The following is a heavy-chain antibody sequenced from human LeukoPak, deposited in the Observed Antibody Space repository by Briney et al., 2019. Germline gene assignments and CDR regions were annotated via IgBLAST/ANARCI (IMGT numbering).Heavy chain of an antibody. CDR3: ARDATRTGDTVVVVAARGGYF. D-gene: IGHD2-15*01. CDR2: INPSGGST. V-gene: IGHV1-46*01. Sequence: ASVSASSKASRYTFTIYYMHWVRQAPGQGLEWMGIINPSGGSTSYAQKFQGRVTMTRDTSTSTVYMELSSLRSEDTAVYYCARDATRTGDTVVVVAARGGYFWGQGTLVTVSS. CDR1: RYTFTIYY. J-gene: IGHJ4*02.